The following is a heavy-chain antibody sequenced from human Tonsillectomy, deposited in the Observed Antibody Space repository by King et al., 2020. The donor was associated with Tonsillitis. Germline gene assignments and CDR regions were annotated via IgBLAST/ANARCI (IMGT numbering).Heavy chain of an antibody. CDR3: ATVRYYGDLKVFDV. J-gene: IGHJ3*01. CDR1: GDSISSSKW. Sequence: QLQESGPGLVKPSGTLSLTCAVSGDSISSSKWWSWVRQPPGKGLEWIWEIYHSGSTTYNPSLKGRITMSVDKSNNHFSLKLSSVTAADTAVYYCATVRYYGDLKVFDVWGQGTMVTVSS. V-gene: IGHV4-4*02. D-gene: IGHD4-17*01. CDR2: IYHSGST.